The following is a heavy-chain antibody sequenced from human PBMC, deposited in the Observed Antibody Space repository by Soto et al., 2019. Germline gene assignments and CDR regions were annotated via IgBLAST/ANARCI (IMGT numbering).Heavy chain of an antibody. CDR2: INPNSGGT. Sequence: ASVKVSCKASGYTFTGYYMHWVRQAPGQGLEWMGWINPNSGGTNYAQKFQGRVTMTRDTSISTAYMELSRLRSDGTAVYYCARDLGIAVAQGDFWCPDYWGQGTLVTISS. CDR1: GYTFTGYY. V-gene: IGHV1-2*02. J-gene: IGHJ4*02. CDR3: ARDLGIAVAQGDFWCPDY. D-gene: IGHD6-19*01.